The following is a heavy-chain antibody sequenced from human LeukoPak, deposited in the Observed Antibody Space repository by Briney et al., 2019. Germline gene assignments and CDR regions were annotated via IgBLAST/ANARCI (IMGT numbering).Heavy chain of an antibody. J-gene: IGHJ4*02. CDR2: IYYSGST. CDR3: ARDQESAIVVVGFDY. V-gene: IGHV4-39*07. CDR1: GDSVNSHRYY. Sequence: PSETLSLTCTVSGDSVNSHRYYWGWIRQPPGKGLEWIGSIYYSGSTYYNPSLKSRVTISVDTSKNQFSLKLSSVTAADTAVYYCARDQESAIVVVGFDYWGQGTLVTVSS. D-gene: IGHD3-22*01.